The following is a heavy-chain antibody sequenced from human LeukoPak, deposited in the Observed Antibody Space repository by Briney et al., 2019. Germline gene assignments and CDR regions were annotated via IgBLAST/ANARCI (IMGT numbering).Heavy chain of an antibody. J-gene: IGHJ4*02. D-gene: IGHD2-15*01. CDR3: ARQRGLQYCSGGSCYRMAGYFDY. CDR1: GGSFSSYY. V-gene: IGHV4-59*08. Sequence: SETLSLTCAVCGGSFSSYYWSWIRQPPGKGLEWIGYIYYSGSTNYNPSLKSRVTISVDTSKNQFSLKLSSVTAADTAVYYCARQRGLQYCSGGSCYRMAGYFDYWGQGTLVTVSS. CDR2: IYYSGST.